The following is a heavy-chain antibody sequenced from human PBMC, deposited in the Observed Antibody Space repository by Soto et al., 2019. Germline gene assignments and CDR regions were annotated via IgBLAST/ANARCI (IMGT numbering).Heavy chain of an antibody. V-gene: IGHV3-30*18. CDR2: IAPDGSNA. D-gene: IGHD6-19*01. CDR3: PKYWGSSGWFNGFDP. J-gene: IGHJ5*02. Sequence: QVQLVESGGGVVQPGRSLRLSCGASGFTLSNTGMQWVLQAPGKGLEWVAMIAPDGSNAYYGDSVKGRFTISRENSWNTLYLQMDSLRPEDTSVYSSPKYWGSSGWFNGFDPWGQGTLVTVSS. CDR1: GFTLSNTG.